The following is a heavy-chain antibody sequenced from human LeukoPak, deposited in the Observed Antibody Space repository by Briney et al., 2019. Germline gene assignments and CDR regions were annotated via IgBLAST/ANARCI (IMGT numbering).Heavy chain of an antibody. Sequence: GGSLRLSCAASGFTFSSYAMHWVRQAPGKGLEWVAVISYDGSNKYYADSVKGRFTISRDNSKNTLYLQMNSLRAEDTAVYYCARDFYYDSSGYVALYYFDYWGQGTLVTVPS. J-gene: IGHJ4*02. CDR3: ARDFYYDSSGYVALYYFDY. CDR1: GFTFSSYA. V-gene: IGHV3-30-3*01. D-gene: IGHD3-22*01. CDR2: ISYDGSNK.